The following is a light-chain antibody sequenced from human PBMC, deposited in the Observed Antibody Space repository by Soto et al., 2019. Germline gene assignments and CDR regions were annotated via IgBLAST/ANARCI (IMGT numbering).Light chain of an antibody. J-gene: IGKJ2*01. CDR2: GAS. CDR3: QQYGTSPPYT. CDR1: QSVNSNY. Sequence: EIVLTQSPGTLSLSPGDRATLSCRASQSVNSNYLAWYQHKPGQAPRLLIYGASNRATGVSDRFSGGGSGTDFTLTVSRLEPEDFAVYYCQQYGTSPPYTCGQGTKLEIK. V-gene: IGKV3-20*01.